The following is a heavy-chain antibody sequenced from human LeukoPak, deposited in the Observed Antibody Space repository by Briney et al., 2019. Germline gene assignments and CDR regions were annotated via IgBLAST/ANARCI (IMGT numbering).Heavy chain of an antibody. CDR1: GYTFTSYG. V-gene: IGHV1-18*01. CDR2: ISAYNGNT. Sequence: GASVKVSCKASGYTFTSYGISWVRQAPGQGLEWMGWISAYNGNTNYAQKLQGRVTMTTDTSTSTAYMELRSLRSDDTAVYFCASCAYCGGDPYGMDVWGQGTTVTVSS. J-gene: IGHJ6*02. CDR3: ASCAYCGGDPYGMDV. D-gene: IGHD2-21*02.